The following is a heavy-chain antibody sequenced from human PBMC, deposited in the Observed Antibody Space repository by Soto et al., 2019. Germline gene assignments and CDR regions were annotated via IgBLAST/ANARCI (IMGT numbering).Heavy chain of an antibody. CDR3: ARHSLALRKNNWFDP. V-gene: IGHV4-39*01. D-gene: IGHD3-3*02. J-gene: IGHJ5*02. Sequence: SETLSLTCTVSGDSIISSDFYWGWLRQPPGKGLEWIGSIFYLGSSYYNPSLKSRVTMSVDTSKNQFSLRLRSVAAADTALYFCARHSLALRKNNWFDPWGQGIMVTVSS. CDR2: IFYLGSS. CDR1: GDSIISSDFY.